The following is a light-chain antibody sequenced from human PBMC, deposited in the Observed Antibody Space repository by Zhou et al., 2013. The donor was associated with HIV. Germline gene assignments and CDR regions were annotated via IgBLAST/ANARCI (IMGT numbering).Light chain of an antibody. CDR2: KIS. J-gene: IGKJ4*01. CDR3: QHFYSHPLA. Sequence: IVMTQTPLSSPVTLGQPASISCRSSQSLVHSDGNTYLSWLQQRPGQPPRLLIYKISNRFSGVPDRFSGSGAGTDFTLTISSLQPDDLATYYCQHFYSHPLAFGGGTKVEV. CDR1: QSLVHSDGNTY. V-gene: IGKV2-24*01.